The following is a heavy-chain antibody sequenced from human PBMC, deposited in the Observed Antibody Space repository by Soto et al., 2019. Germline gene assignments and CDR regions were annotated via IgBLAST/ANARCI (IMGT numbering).Heavy chain of an antibody. CDR2: IIPSFGTV. Sequence: QVQLVQSGAEMTKPGCSVTVSCTVFGGTFISYCFSWVRQAPGQGPEWMGGIIPSFGTVYYAQKLQGRVTITADGSTSTAYMELSSLRSGDTAVYYCAGVVWRGYSEYYYGMDVWGQGTAVTVSS. V-gene: IGHV1-69*01. D-gene: IGHD3-3*01. CDR3: AGVVWRGYSEYYYGMDV. J-gene: IGHJ6*02. CDR1: GGTFISYC.